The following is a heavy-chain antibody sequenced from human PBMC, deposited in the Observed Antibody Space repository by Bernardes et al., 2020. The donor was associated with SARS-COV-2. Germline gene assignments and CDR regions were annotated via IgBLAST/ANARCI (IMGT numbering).Heavy chain of an antibody. D-gene: IGHD6-19*01. CDR1: GFIFTYYD. Sequence: VGSLILSCAASGFIFTYYDMSWVRQAPGKGLEWVSAIGSGGSNTYSADSVKGRFTISRDNSKNTLYLQMNSLRAEDTALYYCATHTGSGWPHFDYWGQGTLVTVSS. V-gene: IGHV3-23*01. J-gene: IGHJ4*02. CDR3: ATHTGSGWPHFDY. CDR2: IGSGGSNT.